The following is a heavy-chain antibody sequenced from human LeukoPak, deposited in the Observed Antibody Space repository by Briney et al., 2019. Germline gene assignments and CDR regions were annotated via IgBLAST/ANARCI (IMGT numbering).Heavy chain of an antibody. D-gene: IGHD4-17*01. Sequence: ASLKVSCEASRYTFTGNYMRCVCAAPEQGLEWMVWIKPNSGGTKYAQKFQGWVTMTRDTSISTAYMKLSRLRSDDTAVDYGARYAGPTVTTYELDYWGQGTLVTVSS. CDR3: ARYAGPTVTTYELDY. V-gene: IGHV1-2*04. J-gene: IGHJ4*02. CDR1: RYTFTGNY. CDR2: IKPNSGGT.